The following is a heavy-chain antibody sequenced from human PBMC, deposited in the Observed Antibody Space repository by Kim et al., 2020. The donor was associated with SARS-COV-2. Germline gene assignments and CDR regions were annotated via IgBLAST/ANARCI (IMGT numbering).Heavy chain of an antibody. CDR3: AKDMAGYSYGKYYYYYGMDV. CDR1: GFTFDDYA. CDR2: ISWNSGSI. J-gene: IGHJ6*02. D-gene: IGHD5-18*01. Sequence: GGSLRLSCAASGFTFDDYAMHWVRQAPGKGLEWVSGISWNSGSIGYADSVKGRFTISRDNAKNSLYLQMNSLRAEDTALYYCAKDMAGYSYGKYYYYYGMDVWGQGTTVTVSS. V-gene: IGHV3-9*01.